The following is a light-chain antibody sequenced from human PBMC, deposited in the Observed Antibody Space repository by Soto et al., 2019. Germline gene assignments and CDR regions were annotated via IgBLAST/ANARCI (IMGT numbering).Light chain of an antibody. Sequence: QSVLTQPPSVSGAPGQRVTISCTGSSSNIGAGYDVHWYQQLPGTAPKLLIYINKNRPSGVPDRFSGSKSGTSASLAITGLQAEDEADYYCQSYDSSPSGYVFGTGTKVTV. CDR1: SSNIGAGYD. CDR3: QSYDSSPSGYV. CDR2: INK. V-gene: IGLV1-40*01. J-gene: IGLJ1*01.